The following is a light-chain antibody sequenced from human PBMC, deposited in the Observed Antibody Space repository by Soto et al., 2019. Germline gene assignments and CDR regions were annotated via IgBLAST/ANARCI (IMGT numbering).Light chain of an antibody. CDR1: QSVSSAY. J-gene: IGKJ2*01. CDR3: QQYRRSPPYT. Sequence: EIVLTQSPGTLSLSPGERATLSCRANQSVSSAYLAWYQQKPGQAPRLLISGSSIRATGIPERFSGSGSGTDLTLTISRLEHEDSDVYYCQQYRRSPPYTFGQGTKLE. V-gene: IGKV3-20*01. CDR2: GSS.